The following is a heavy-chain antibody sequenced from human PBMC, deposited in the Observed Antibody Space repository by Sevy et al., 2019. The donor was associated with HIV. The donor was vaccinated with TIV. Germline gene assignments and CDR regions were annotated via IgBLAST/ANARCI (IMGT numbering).Heavy chain of an antibody. CDR2: FDPEDGET. D-gene: IGHD3-22*01. J-gene: IGHJ4*02. Sequence: ASVKVSCKVSGYTLNKLSMHWVRQAPGKGLEWTGSFDPEDGETFYAQKFQGRVTMTEDTSKDIAYMELNSLRSEDTAVYYCAATKDYYESSGPPFDYWGQGTLVTVSS. CDR3: AATKDYYESSGPPFDY. V-gene: IGHV1-24*01. CDR1: GYTLNKLS.